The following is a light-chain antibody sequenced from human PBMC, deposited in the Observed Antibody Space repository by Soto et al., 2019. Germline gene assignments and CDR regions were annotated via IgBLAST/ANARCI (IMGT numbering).Light chain of an antibody. CDR2: GAS. V-gene: IGKV2D-29*01. Sequence: DIVMTQTPLSLSVTPGQPASISCKSSQSLLHSDGKTYLYWYQQKPGQAPRLLIYGASNRATGIPDRFSGSGSGTEFTLTISGLQSEDFAVYYCLHYNKRPRWTFGQGTKVDIK. CDR1: QSLLHSDGKTY. CDR3: LHYNKRPRWT. J-gene: IGKJ1*01.